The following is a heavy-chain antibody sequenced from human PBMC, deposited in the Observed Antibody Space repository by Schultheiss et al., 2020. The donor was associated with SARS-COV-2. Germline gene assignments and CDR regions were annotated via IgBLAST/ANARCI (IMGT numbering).Heavy chain of an antibody. J-gene: IGHJ4*02. CDR3: AREGGDASFDY. V-gene: IGHV3-23*01. Sequence: GGSLRLSCAASGFTFSSYAMNWVRQAPGKGLEWVSAISGSGGSTYYADSVKGRFTISRDNAKNSLYLQMNSLRAEDTAVYYCAREGGDASFDYWGQGTLVTVSS. D-gene: IGHD2-21*01. CDR1: GFTFSSYA. CDR2: ISGSGGST.